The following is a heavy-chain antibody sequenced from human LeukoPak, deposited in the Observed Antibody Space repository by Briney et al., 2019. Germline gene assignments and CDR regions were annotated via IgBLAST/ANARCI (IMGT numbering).Heavy chain of an antibody. Sequence: PAGSLRLYCAASGFTFSSYAMSWVRQAPGKGLDWVSAISGSGGSTYYADSVKGRFTISRDNSKNTLYLQMNSLGAEDTAVYYCAKDELAYDFWSGYFLDYWGQGTLVTVSS. CDR3: AKDELAYDFWSGYFLDY. J-gene: IGHJ4*02. CDR2: ISGSGGST. D-gene: IGHD3-3*01. V-gene: IGHV3-23*01. CDR1: GFTFSSYA.